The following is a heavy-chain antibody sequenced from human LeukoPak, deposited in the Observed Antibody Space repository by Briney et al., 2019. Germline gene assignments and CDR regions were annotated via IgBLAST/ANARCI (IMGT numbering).Heavy chain of an antibody. CDR1: GFTFSNYW. J-gene: IGHJ6*03. V-gene: IGHV3-74*01. CDR3: ARGDMDRAYYYYYMDV. Sequence: GGSLRLSCAASGFTFSNYWMHWVRQAPGKGLVWVSRINSDGINTSYADSVKGRFTISRDNSKNTLYLQMNSLRAEDTAVYYCARGDMDRAYYYYYMDVWGKGTTVTISS. CDR2: INSDGINT. D-gene: IGHD2-15*01.